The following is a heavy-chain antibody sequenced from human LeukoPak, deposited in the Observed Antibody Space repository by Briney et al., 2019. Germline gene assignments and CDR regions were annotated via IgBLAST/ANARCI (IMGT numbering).Heavy chain of an antibody. Sequence: GESLKISCQGSGYSFANYWIGWVRQMPGKGLEWMGIIYPGDSDTRYSPSFQGHVTISADKSISTAYLQWISLRASDTAMYYCARHRYGYGDGYYFDYWGQGTLVTVSS. CDR1: GYSFANYW. CDR2: IYPGDSDT. D-gene: IGHD5-18*01. CDR3: ARHRYGYGDGYYFDY. J-gene: IGHJ4*02. V-gene: IGHV5-51*01.